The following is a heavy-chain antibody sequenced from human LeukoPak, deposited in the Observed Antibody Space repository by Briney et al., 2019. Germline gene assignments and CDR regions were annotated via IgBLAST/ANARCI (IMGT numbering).Heavy chain of an antibody. Sequence: PGGSLRLSCAGSGFSFSSHWMSWVRQAPGKGLEWVANTNDDGSEKNYVDSVKGRFTISRDNAKKSLFLQMNGLRADDTAVYFCLREEGAWGQGTLVTVSS. D-gene: IGHD3-16*01. CDR1: GFSFSSHW. J-gene: IGHJ5*02. V-gene: IGHV3-7*01. CDR2: TNDDGSEK. CDR3: LREEGA.